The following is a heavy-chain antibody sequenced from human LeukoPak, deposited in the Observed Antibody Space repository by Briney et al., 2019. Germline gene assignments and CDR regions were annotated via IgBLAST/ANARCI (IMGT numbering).Heavy chain of an antibody. CDR1: GYGFSYYW. CDR3: GRSPLGYCSSTSCYDHYSYHYMDV. Sequence: GGSLRLSCEASGYGFSYYWMNWVRQAPGKGLEWVANIKQDGSEKTYVDSVKGRFTISRDNAKKSLFLQMNSLRAEDTAVYYCGRSPLGYCSSTSCYDHYSYHYMDVWGKGTTVTVSS. V-gene: IGHV3-7*01. J-gene: IGHJ6*03. D-gene: IGHD2-2*01. CDR2: IKQDGSEK.